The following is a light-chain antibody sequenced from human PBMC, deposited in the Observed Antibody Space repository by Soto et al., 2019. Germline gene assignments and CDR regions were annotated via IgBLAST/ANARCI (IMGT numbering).Light chain of an antibody. V-gene: IGKV3-20*01. CDR3: QLYGRSYLT. CDR1: QSVSSTY. Sequence: EIVLTQSPGTLSLSPGERATLSCRASQSVSSTYLAWYQQKPGQAPRLLIYGASSRASGIPDRFSGSGSGTDFTLTISRLDPEDFAVYYCQLYGRSYLTFGPGTKVYIK. CDR2: GAS. J-gene: IGKJ3*01.